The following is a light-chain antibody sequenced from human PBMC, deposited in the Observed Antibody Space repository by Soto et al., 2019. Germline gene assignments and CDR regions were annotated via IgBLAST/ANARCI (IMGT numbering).Light chain of an antibody. CDR2: AAS. CDR1: QSISSY. CDR3: QQSYSTLYT. Sequence: DIQMPQSPSSLSASVGDSVTITCRASQSISSYLNWYQQKPGKAPKLLIYAASSLQSGVPSRFSGSGSGTDFTLTISSLQPEDFATYYCQQSYSTLYTFGQGTKLEIK. V-gene: IGKV1-39*01. J-gene: IGKJ2*01.